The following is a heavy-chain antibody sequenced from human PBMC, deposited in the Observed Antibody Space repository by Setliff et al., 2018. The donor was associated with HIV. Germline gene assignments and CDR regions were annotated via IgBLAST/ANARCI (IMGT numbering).Heavy chain of an antibody. CDR1: GFRVTVTY. V-gene: IGHV3-53*01. Sequence: GESLKISCEASGFRVTVTYMAWVRQAPGKGLEWVTLIYKAGKTYYADFVKGRFTIARDDTKNTVSLQMTNLEPGDTAMYYCAKGGYGGAYYVAGYWGQGTKVTVSS. J-gene: IGHJ4*02. CDR2: IYKAGKT. D-gene: IGHD5-18*01. CDR3: AKGGYGGAYYVAGY.